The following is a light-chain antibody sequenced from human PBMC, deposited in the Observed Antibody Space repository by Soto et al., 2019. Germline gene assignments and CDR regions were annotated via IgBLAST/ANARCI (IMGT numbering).Light chain of an antibody. CDR1: SSNIGSNT. V-gene: IGLV1-44*01. J-gene: IGLJ3*02. CDR3: AAWDDSLNGRV. Sequence: QPVLTQPPSASGTPGQRVTISCSGSSSNIGSNTVSWYQQLPLSAPKLLIYSNNQRHSGVPDRFSGSKSATSASLAISGLQSEDEADYYCAAWDDSLNGRVFGGGTKVTVL. CDR2: SNN.